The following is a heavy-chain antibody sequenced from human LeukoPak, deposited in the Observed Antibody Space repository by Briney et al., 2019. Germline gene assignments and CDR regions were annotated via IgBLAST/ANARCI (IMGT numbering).Heavy chain of an antibody. CDR2: ISGSGGST. CDR3: AKTAVSPFRIVGAAYFDF. CDR1: GFTFSSYA. D-gene: IGHD1-26*01. Sequence: PGGSLRLSCAASGFTFSSYAMSWVRQAPGKGLEWVSAISGSGGSTYYADSVKGRFTISRDNPKNTLYLQMNSLRAEDTAVYYCAKTAVSPFRIVGAAYFDFWGQGTLVTVSS. V-gene: IGHV3-23*01. J-gene: IGHJ4*02.